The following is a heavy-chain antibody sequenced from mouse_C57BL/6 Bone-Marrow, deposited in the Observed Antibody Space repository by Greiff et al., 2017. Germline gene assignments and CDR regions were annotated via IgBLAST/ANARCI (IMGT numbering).Heavy chain of an antibody. J-gene: IGHJ4*01. Sequence: VQLKESGAELVRPGASVKLSCTASGFNIKDDYMHWVKQRPEQGLEWIGWIDPENGDTEYASKFQGKATITADTSSNTAYLQRSSLTSADTAVSYCTTRYIYYDYAMDYWGQGTSLTVSS. V-gene: IGHV14-4*01. D-gene: IGHD2-4*01. CDR1: GFNIKDDY. CDR2: IDPENGDT. CDR3: TTRYIYYDYAMDY.